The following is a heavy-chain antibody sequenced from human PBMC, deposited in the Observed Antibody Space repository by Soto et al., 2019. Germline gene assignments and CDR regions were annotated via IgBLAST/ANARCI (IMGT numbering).Heavy chain of an antibody. J-gene: IGHJ3*02. Sequence: GASVKGPLKASGKTLPNYDIHLGPPATGKGAEWMGWMNPNSGNTGYAQKFQGRVTMTRNTSISTAYMELSSLRSEDTAVYYCARDGEGVAVAGTGGAFDIWGQGTMVTVSS. CDR3: ARDGEGVAVAGTGGAFDI. CDR1: GKTLPNYD. CDR2: MNPNSGNT. D-gene: IGHD6-19*01. V-gene: IGHV1-8*01.